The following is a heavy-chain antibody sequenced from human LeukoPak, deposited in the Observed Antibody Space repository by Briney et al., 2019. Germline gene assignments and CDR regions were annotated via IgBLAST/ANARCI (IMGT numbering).Heavy chain of an antibody. Sequence: TLSLTCTVSGGSISSGDYYWSWIREPPGKGLEWIGYIYYSGSTYYNPSLKSRVTISVDTSKNQFSLKLSSVTAADTAVYYCARDVHCSSTSRYLHNWFDPWGQGTLVTVSS. CDR2: IYYSGST. CDR3: ARDVHCSSTSRYLHNWFDP. V-gene: IGHV4-30-4*08. CDR1: GGSISSGDYY. D-gene: IGHD2-2*01. J-gene: IGHJ5*02.